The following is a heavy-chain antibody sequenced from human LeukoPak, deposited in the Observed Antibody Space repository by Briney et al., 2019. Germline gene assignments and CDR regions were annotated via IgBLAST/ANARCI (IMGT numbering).Heavy chain of an antibody. Sequence: SETLSLTCTVSGGSISSSSYYWGWIRQPPGKGLEWIGSIYYSGSTYYNPSLKSRVTISVDTSKNQFSLKLSSVTAADTAVYYCARHRGDGSGSYYPPHYFDYWGQGTLVTVSS. J-gene: IGHJ4*02. CDR1: GGSISSSSYY. V-gene: IGHV4-39*01. CDR3: ARHRGDGSGSYYPPHYFDY. D-gene: IGHD3-10*01. CDR2: IYYSGST.